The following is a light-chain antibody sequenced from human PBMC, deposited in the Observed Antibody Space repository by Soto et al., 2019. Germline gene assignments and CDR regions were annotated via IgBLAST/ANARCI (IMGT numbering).Light chain of an antibody. J-gene: IGKJ2*01. CDR2: GAS. V-gene: IGKV3-20*01. Sequence: EIVLTQSPGTLSLSPGERATLSCRASQSVNNNYLAWYQQKPGQAPRLLIYGASSRTTGIPDRFSGSGSGTDFTLTISRLEPEDFAVYYCQKYGSSHYTFGQGTKLEIK. CDR3: QKYGSSHYT. CDR1: QSVNNNY.